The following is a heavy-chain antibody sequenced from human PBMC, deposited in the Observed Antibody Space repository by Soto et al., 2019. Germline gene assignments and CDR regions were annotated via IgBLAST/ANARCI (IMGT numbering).Heavy chain of an antibody. V-gene: IGHV1-69*13. J-gene: IGHJ5*02. CDR2: IIPVFGKA. CDR1: GGTFSNFA. CDR3: ARGSPTTVTTWFDP. D-gene: IGHD4-17*01. Sequence: SVKVSCKASGGTFSNFAINWVRQAPGQGLEWMGGIIPVFGKAKYAQKFQGRVQFTADESTSTAYMEVNSLTSEDTAVYYCARGSPTTVTTWFDPWGQGTLVTVSS.